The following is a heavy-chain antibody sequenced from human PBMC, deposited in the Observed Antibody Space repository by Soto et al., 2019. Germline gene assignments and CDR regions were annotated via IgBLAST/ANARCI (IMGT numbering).Heavy chain of an antibody. D-gene: IGHD5-18*01. CDR3: AGVSGTYSSFLDY. CDR1: GVSISRGHGY. CDR2: IYYSGST. J-gene: IGHJ4*02. V-gene: IGHV4-39*01. Sequence: SETLSLTCTVSGVSISRGHGYWGWIRQPPGKGLEWIGSIYYSGSTYSNPSLKSRVTISADTSKNQFSLRLSSVTAADTAVYYCAGVSGTYSSFLDYGGQGTLFTVAS.